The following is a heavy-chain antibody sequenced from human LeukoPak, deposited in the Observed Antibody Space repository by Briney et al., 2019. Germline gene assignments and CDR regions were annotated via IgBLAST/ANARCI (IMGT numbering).Heavy chain of an antibody. V-gene: IGHV4-61*02. CDR2: IYTSGST. J-gene: IGHJ4*02. CDR3: ARQDIAVAALDY. D-gene: IGHD6-19*01. CDR1: GGSISSGSYY. Sequence: PSETLSLTCTVSGGSISSGSYYWSWIRQPAGKGLEWIGRIYTSGSTNYNPSLKSRVTISVDTSKNQFSLKLSSVTAADTAVYYCARQDIAVAALDYWGQGTLVTVSS.